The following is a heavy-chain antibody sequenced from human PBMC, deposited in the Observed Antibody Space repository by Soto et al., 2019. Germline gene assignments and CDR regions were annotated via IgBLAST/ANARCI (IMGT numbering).Heavy chain of an antibody. CDR2: ISAGAVAT. J-gene: IGHJ3*01. Sequence: GGSLRLSCAASGFTFSSYAMSWVRQAPGKGLEWVSAISAGAVATNYADSVKGRFTISRDNAKNILCLQMNSLRAEDTAVYYCAKARTSETAYDVFAFWGQGTVVTVSS. CDR3: AKARTSETAYDVFAF. V-gene: IGHV3-23*01. CDR1: GFTFSSYA. D-gene: IGHD2-21*02.